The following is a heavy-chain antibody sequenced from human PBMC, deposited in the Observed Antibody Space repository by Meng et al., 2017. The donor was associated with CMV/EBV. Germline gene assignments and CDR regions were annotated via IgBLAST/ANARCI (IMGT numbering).Heavy chain of an antibody. D-gene: IGHD4/OR15-4a*01. J-gene: IGHJ4*02. CDR2: INHSGST. CDR1: GGSFSGYY. V-gene: IGHV4-34*01. CDR3: ARVRGASDY. Sequence: SETLSLTCTVSGGSFSGYYWSWIRQPPGKGLEWIGEINHSGSTNYNPSLKSRVTISVDTSKNQFSLKLSSVTAADTAVYYCARVRGASDYWGQGTLVTVSS.